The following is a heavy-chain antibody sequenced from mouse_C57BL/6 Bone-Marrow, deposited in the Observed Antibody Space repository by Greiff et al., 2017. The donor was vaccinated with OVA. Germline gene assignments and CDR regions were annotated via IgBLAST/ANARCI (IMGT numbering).Heavy chain of an antibody. V-gene: IGHV1-15*01. CDR3: EKRYRYPYCAKDY. D-gene: IGHD2-12*01. Sequence: VKLQESGAELVRPGASVTLSCKASGYTFTDYDMHWVKQTPVHGLEWIGAIDPETGGTAYNQKCTVKAILTADKSSSTACMEHRNLTSEDSAVYYCEKRYRYPYCAKDYWGQGTSVTVSS. CDR1: GYTFTDYD. J-gene: IGHJ4*01. CDR2: IDPETGGT.